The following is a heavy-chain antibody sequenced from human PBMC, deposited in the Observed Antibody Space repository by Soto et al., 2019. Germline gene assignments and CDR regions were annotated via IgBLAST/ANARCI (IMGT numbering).Heavy chain of an antibody. D-gene: IGHD4-4*01. Sequence: GGSLRLSCAASGFNFRSYWMNWVRQAPGKGLEWVANIKHDGSEKFYVDSVKGRFTISRENAKNSLFLEMSSLRVEDTAIYYCARDARSNYAFSSDFYMDVWGRGTRVTVSS. CDR3: ARDARSNYAFSSDFYMDV. J-gene: IGHJ6*03. CDR2: IKHDGSEK. V-gene: IGHV3-7*01. CDR1: GFNFRSYW.